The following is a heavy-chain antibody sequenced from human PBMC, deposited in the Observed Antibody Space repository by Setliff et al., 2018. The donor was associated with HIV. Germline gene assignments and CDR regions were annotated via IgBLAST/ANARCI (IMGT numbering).Heavy chain of an antibody. J-gene: IGHJ4*02. CDR2: VYYTGKT. Sequence: PSETLSLTCSVSGGSLISGGYYWSWIRQHPGKGLEWIGYVYYTGKTYYNPSLESRISMSVDTSKNQFSLKLSSVTAADTAVYYCARLDCSSSSGFVDYWGQGTLVTVSS. CDR1: GGSLISGGYY. D-gene: IGHD2-2*01. V-gene: IGHV4-31*03. CDR3: ARLDCSSSSGFVDY.